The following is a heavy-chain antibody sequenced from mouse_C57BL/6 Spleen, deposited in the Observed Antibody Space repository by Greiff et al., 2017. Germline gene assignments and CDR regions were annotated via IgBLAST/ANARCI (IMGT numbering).Heavy chain of an antibody. J-gene: IGHJ4*01. Sequence: QVQLQQSGAGLVKPGPSVKLSCTASGYTFTEYTLHWVKHRPGPGLKWIGWVYPGCGSIMYNETFKAKATMTADKASSTVYMELSRVTSEYTAVDFCARHEDYYGIYALDYWGQGTSVTVSS. CDR3: ARHEDYYGIYALDY. CDR2: VYPGCGSI. CDR1: GYTFTEYT. V-gene: IGHV1-62-2*01. D-gene: IGHD1-1*01.